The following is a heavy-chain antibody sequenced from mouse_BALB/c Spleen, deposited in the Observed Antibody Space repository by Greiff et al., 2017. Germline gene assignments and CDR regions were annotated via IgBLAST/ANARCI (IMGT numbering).Heavy chain of an antibody. CDR3: ARKGGELVYYFDY. CDR1: GYTFSSYW. V-gene: IGHV1-9*01. J-gene: IGHJ2*01. D-gene: IGHD4-1*01. CDR2: ILPGSGST. Sequence: VMLVESGAELMKPGASVKISCKATGYTFSSYWIEWVKQRPGHGLEWIGEILPGSGSTNYNEKFKGKATFTADTSSNTAYMQLSSLTSEDSAVYYCARKGGELVYYFDYWGQGTTLTVSS.